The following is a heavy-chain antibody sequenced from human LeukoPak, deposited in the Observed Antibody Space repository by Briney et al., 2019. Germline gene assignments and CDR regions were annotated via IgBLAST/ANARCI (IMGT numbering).Heavy chain of an antibody. CDR3: ARDEGDCPDY. CDR1: GDTFSSYA. D-gene: IGHD2-21*02. J-gene: IGHJ4*02. CDR2: IIPMLTIA. V-gene: IGHV1-69*04. Sequence: SVKVSCKTSGDTFSSYAINWVRQAPGQGLECMDRIIPMLTIANYAQKFQGRVTITADKSTSTDYMELSSLRSKDTAVYYCARDEGDCPDYWGQGTLVTVSS.